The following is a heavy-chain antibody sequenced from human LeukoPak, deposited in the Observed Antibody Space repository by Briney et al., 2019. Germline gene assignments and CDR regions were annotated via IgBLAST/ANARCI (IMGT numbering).Heavy chain of an antibody. D-gene: IGHD5-24*01. CDR1: GGSISSYY. J-gene: IGHJ3*02. V-gene: IGHV4-59*01. Sequence: SETLSLTCTVSGGSISSYYWSWIRQPPGKGLEWIGYIYYSGSTNYNPSLKSRVTISVDTSKNQFSLKLSSVTAAGTAVYYCARAIEMATIWDAFDIWGQGTMVTVSS. CDR2: IYYSGST. CDR3: ARAIEMATIWDAFDI.